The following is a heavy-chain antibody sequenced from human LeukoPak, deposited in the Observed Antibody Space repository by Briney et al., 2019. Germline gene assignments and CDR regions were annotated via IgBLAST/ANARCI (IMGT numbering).Heavy chain of an antibody. V-gene: IGHV3-7*05. J-gene: IGHJ4*02. D-gene: IGHD3-16*01. CDR2: IKGDGSEQ. Sequence: PGGSLRLSCAASGFTFSSYWMTWVRQAPGKGLELVANIKGDGSEQQYVDSVKGRFAISRDNTKNSLYLQMNSLRAEDTAVYYCARDFTAFDYWGQGTLVTVSS. CDR3: ARDFTAFDY. CDR1: GFTFSSYW.